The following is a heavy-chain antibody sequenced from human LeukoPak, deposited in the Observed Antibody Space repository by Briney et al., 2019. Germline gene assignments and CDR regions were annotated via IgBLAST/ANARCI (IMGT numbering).Heavy chain of an antibody. Sequence: ASVKVSCKASGYTFTVQYMHWVRQAPGQGLEWIGLIKPNSGATSYAQQYQGRVTMTRDTSISTAFMEVSRLTSDDTAVYYCARDNSLNDFDYWGQGTLVTVAS. D-gene: IGHD1-1*01. J-gene: IGHJ4*02. V-gene: IGHV1-2*02. CDR2: IKPNSGAT. CDR3: ARDNSLNDFDY. CDR1: GYTFTVQY.